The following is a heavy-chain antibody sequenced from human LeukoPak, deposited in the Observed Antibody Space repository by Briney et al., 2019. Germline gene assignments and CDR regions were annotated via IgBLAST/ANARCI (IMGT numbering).Heavy chain of an antibody. Sequence: ASVKVSCKASGYTFTSFSMHWVRQAPGQGLEWMGIINPSGGNTFYAQNFQGRVTMTRDTSTSTVYMELSSLRSEDTAVYYCARVSTSGYRDWLDPWGQGTLVTVSS. V-gene: IGHV1-46*01. CDR3: ARVSTSGYRDWLDP. CDR2: INPSGGNT. D-gene: IGHD3-9*01. CDR1: GYTFTSFS. J-gene: IGHJ5*02.